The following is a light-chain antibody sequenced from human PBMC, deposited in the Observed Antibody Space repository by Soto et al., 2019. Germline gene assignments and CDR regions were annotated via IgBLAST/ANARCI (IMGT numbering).Light chain of an antibody. J-gene: IGLJ7*01. CDR3: AAWDDSLNGWV. V-gene: IGLV1-44*01. Sequence: QSLLTQSPSASGTPGQRVTISCSGGSSNIGSNTLTWYQHVPGTAPRVLIYNNNQRPSGVADRFSGSKSGTSASLAISGLQSEDEADYYCAAWDDSLNGWVFGGGTQLTVL. CDR2: NNN. CDR1: SSNIGSNT.